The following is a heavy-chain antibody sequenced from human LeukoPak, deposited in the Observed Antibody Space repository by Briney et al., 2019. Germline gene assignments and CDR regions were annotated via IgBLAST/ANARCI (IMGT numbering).Heavy chain of an antibody. V-gene: IGHV3-23*01. Sequence: GGSLRLSCAASGFTFNNYAMSWVRQAPGKGLEWVSAISGSGGSTFYADSVKGRFTISRDNSKNTLYLQMNSLRAEDTAVYYCAKHLRTNFWFFDHWGQGTLVTVSS. CDR2: ISGSGGST. CDR1: GFTFNNYA. J-gene: IGHJ4*02. CDR3: AKHLRTNFWFFDH. D-gene: IGHD3-9*01.